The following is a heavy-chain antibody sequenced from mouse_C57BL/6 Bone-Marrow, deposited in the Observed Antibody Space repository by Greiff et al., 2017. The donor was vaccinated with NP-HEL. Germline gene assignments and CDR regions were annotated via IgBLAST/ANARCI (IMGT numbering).Heavy chain of an antibody. J-gene: IGHJ2*01. V-gene: IGHV5-16*01. CDR2: INYDGSST. CDR3: ARDRSNYFDY. Sequence: EVQLVESEGGLVQPGSSMKLSCTASGFTFSDYYMAWVRQVPEKGLEWVANINYDGSSTYYLDSLKSRFIISRDNAKNILYLQMSSLKSEDTATYYCARDRSNYFDYWGQGTTLTVSS. CDR1: GFTFSDYY.